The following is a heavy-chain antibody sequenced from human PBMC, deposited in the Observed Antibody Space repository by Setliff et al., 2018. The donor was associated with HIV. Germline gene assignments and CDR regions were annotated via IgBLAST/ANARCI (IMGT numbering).Heavy chain of an antibody. CDR2: IYPGDSDT. V-gene: IGHV5-51*01. Sequence: LGESLKISCKGSGYTFTTYWIGWVRQMPGKGLEWMGIIYPGDSDTRYSPSFQGQVITSADKSINTVYLQWSSLEAPDPAMYYCARGRAGIVATIDWGQGTLVTVSS. CDR3: ARGRAGIVATID. J-gene: IGHJ4*02. CDR1: GYTFTTYW. D-gene: IGHD5-12*01.